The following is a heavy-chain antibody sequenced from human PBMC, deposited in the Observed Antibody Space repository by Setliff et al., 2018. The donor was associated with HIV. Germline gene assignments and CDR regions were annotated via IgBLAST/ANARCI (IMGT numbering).Heavy chain of an antibody. V-gene: IGHV1-2*06. D-gene: IGHD2-21*01. J-gene: IGHJ3*02. Sequence: ASVKVSCKASGYTFTGFYMHWVPQAPGQGLEWMGRINPNSGDTNYAQKFQGRVTMTRDTSISTAYMELSRLRSDDTAVYYCARVLHCGGDCYTDAFDIWGQGTMVTVSS. CDR2: INPNSGDT. CDR3: ARVLHCGGDCYTDAFDI. CDR1: GYTFTGFY.